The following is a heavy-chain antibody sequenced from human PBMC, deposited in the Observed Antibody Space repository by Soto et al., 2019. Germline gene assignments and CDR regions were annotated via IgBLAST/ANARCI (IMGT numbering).Heavy chain of an antibody. V-gene: IGHV4-30-4*01. Sequence: QVQLQESGPGLVKPSQTLSLTCTVSGGSISSGDYYWSWIRQPPGKGLEWIGYIYYSGSTYSNPSPKSRVTISVDTSKNQFSLKLSSVTAADTALYYWARQNHGGVQTFDYWGQGTLVTVSS. CDR1: GGSISSGDYY. CDR3: ARQNHGGVQTFDY. D-gene: IGHD1-1*01. J-gene: IGHJ4*02. CDR2: IYYSGST.